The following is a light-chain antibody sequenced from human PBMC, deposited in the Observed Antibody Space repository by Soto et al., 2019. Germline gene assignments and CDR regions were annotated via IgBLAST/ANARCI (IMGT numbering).Light chain of an antibody. CDR1: QSVSSN. V-gene: IGKV3-15*01. J-gene: IGKJ4*01. CDR2: GAS. CDR3: QQRSNWPHT. Sequence: EIVMTQSPATLSVSPGERATVSCRASQSVSSNLAWYQQKPGQAPRLLIYGASTRATGIPARFSGSGSGTEFTLTISSLQSEDFAVYYCQQRSNWPHTFGGGTKVDIK.